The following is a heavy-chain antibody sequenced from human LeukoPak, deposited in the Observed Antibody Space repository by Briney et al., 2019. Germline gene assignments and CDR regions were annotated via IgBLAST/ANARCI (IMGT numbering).Heavy chain of an antibody. CDR2: ISAYNGNT. Sequence: ASVKVSCKASGYTFTSYGISWVRQAPGQGLEWMGWISAYNGNTNYAQKLQGRVTMTTDTSTSTAYMELRSLRSDDTAVYYCAREVEYADPYYYDSSGNYYFDYWGQGTLVTVSS. J-gene: IGHJ4*02. D-gene: IGHD3-22*01. V-gene: IGHV1-18*01. CDR3: AREVEYADPYYYDSSGNYYFDY. CDR1: GYTFTSYG.